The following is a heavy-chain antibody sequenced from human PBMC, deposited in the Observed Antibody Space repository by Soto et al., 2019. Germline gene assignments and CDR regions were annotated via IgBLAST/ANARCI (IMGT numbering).Heavy chain of an antibody. Sequence: QVQLVQSGAEVKKPGSSVKVSCKASGGTFSSYAISWVRQAPGQGHEWMGGIIPIFGTANYAQKFQGRVTITAAESTSTAYMERSSLRSEDTALYYFARPSTTVTTLSAWGNFDYWGQGTLVTVSS. D-gene: IGHD4-17*01. CDR1: GGTFSSYA. CDR3: ARPSTTVTTLSAWGNFDY. V-gene: IGHV1-69*01. CDR2: IIPIFGTA. J-gene: IGHJ4*02.